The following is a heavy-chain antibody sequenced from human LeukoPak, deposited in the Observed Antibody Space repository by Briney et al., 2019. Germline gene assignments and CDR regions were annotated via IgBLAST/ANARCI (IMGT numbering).Heavy chain of an antibody. D-gene: IGHD6-25*01. Sequence: GESLRISCKGSGYIFTDYWITWVRQMPGKGLEWIWRIDPSDSYSDYSPASQGHVTISIDKSLNTVHLQWSSLKASDTAMYYCARPRYYSSAPGPNWFDPWGQGTLVTVSS. CDR3: ARPRYYSSAPGPNWFDP. J-gene: IGHJ5*02. CDR2: IDPSDSYS. V-gene: IGHV5-10-1*01. CDR1: GYIFTDYW.